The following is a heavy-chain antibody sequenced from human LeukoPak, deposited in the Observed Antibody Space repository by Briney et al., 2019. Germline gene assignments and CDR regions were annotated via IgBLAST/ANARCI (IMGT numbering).Heavy chain of an antibody. CDR2: ISYDGSNK. D-gene: IGHD2-15*01. V-gene: IGHV3-30-3*01. J-gene: IGHJ6*03. CDR3: AREGRRGAYYYYYYYMDV. Sequence: PGRSLRLSCAASGFTFSSYAMHWVRQAQGKGLEWGALISYDGSNKYYADSVKGRFTISRDNSKNTLYLQMNSLRAEDTAVYYCAREGRRGAYYYYYYYMDVWGKGTTVTVSS. CDR1: GFTFSSYA.